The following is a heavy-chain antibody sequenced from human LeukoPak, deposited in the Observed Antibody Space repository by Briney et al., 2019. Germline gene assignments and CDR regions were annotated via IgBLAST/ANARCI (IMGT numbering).Heavy chain of an antibody. CDR1: GYTITSYG. CDR2: ISAYNGNT. Sequence: ASVKVSCKASGYTITSYGISWVRQAPGQGLEWMGWISAYNGNTNYAQKLQGRVTMTTDTSTSTAYMELRSLRSDDTAVYYCARDSDYYDSSGYYVPWGQGTLVTVSS. V-gene: IGHV1-18*01. D-gene: IGHD3-22*01. CDR3: ARDSDYYDSSGYYVP. J-gene: IGHJ5*02.